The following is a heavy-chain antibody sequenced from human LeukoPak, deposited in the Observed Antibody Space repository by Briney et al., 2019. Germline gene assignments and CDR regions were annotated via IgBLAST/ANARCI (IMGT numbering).Heavy chain of an antibody. D-gene: IGHD3-9*01. CDR3: ARDLVRYFDWLSGD. Sequence: ASVKVSCKASGYTFTGYYMHWVRQAPGQGLEWMRWINPNSGGTNYAQKFQGRVTMTRDTSISTAYMELSRLRSDDTAVYYCARDLVRYFDWLSGDWGQGTLVTVSS. CDR2: INPNSGGT. CDR1: GYTFTGYY. V-gene: IGHV1-2*02. J-gene: IGHJ4*02.